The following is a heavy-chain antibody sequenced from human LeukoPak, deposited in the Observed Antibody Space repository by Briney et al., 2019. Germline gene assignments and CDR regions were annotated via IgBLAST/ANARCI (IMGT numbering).Heavy chain of an antibody. V-gene: IGHV1-3*01. CDR3: ARVFWSGYPHFDY. Sequence: ASVKVSCKASGYTFTSYAMHWVRQAPGQRLEWMGWINAGNGNTKYSQKFQGRVTITRDTSASTAYMELSSLGSEDTAVYYCARVFWSGYPHFDYWGQGTLVTVSS. J-gene: IGHJ4*02. CDR1: GYTFTSYA. D-gene: IGHD3-3*01. CDR2: INAGNGNT.